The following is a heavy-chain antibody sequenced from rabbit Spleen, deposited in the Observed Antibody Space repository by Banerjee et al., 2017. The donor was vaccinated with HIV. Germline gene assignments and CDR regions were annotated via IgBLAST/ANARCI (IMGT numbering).Heavy chain of an antibody. CDR1: GFSFSSSDY. CDR3: ARDSGTSFSSYGMDL. D-gene: IGHD8-1*01. CDR2: IDAGSSGFT. J-gene: IGHJ6*01. V-gene: IGHV1S40*01. Sequence: QSLEESGGDLVKPGASLTLTCTASGFSFSSSDYMCWVRQAPGKGLEWIACIDAGSSGFTYFASWAKGRFTISITSSTTVTLQVTSLTAADTATYFCARDSGTSFSSYGMDLWGQGTLVTVS.